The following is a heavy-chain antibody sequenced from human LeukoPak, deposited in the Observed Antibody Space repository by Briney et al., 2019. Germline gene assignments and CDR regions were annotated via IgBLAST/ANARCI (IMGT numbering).Heavy chain of an antibody. D-gene: IGHD3-9*01. CDR3: ARDVRYFTY. CDR1: GFTFSSYT. Sequence: GGSLRLSCAASGFTFSSYTMNWVRQAPGKGLEWVSSISSSSTNIYYADSVKGRFTISRDNAKNPLYLQMNSLRAEDTAVYYCARDVRYFTYWGQGTLVTVSS. V-gene: IGHV3-21*01. J-gene: IGHJ4*02. CDR2: ISSSSTNI.